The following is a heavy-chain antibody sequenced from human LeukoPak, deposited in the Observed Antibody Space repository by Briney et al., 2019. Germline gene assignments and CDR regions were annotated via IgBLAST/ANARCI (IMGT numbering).Heavy chain of an antibody. V-gene: IGHV3-74*01. D-gene: IGHD3-9*01. CDR2: INSDGSST. CDR3: ARPPRGILTGYYFDY. CDR1: GFTLSSYW. Sequence: GGSLRLSCAASGFTLSSYWMHWVRQAPGKGLVWVSRINSDGSSTSYADSVKGRFTISRDNAKNTLYLQMNSLRAEDTAVYYCARPPRGILTGYYFDYWGQGTLVTVSS. J-gene: IGHJ4*02.